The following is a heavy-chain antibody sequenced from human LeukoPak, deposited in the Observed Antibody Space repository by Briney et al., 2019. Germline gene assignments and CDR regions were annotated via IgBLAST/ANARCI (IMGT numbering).Heavy chain of an antibody. CDR2: INHSGST. CDR3: ARRRIAAAGTFNGYYFDY. CDR1: GGSISSYY. Sequence: SETLSLTCTVSGGSISSYYWSWIRQPPGKGLEWIGEINHSGSTNYNPSLKSRVTISVDTSRNQFSLKLSSVTAADTAVYYCARRRIAAAGTFNGYYFDYWGQGTLVTVSS. J-gene: IGHJ4*02. D-gene: IGHD6-13*01. V-gene: IGHV4-34*01.